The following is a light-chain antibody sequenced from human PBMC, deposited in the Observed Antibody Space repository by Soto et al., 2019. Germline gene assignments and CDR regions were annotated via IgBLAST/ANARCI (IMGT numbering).Light chain of an antibody. CDR3: QQYNNWPPIT. J-gene: IGKJ5*01. CDR1: QSVSSY. Sequence: EIVLTQSPATLSVSPGERATLSCRASQSVSSYLAWYQQKSGQAPRLLIYAASKRATGIPARFSGSGSGTDFTLTISSLQSEDFAVYYCQQYNNWPPITFGQGTRLEIK. V-gene: IGKV3D-15*01. CDR2: AAS.